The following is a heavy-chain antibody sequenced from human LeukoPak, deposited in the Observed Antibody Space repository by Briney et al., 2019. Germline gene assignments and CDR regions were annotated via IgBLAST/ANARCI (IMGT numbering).Heavy chain of an antibody. CDR1: GFTFRAFW. J-gene: IGHJ6*02. V-gene: IGHV3-7*01. CDR3: AREKRAYNYGYPYYHGVDV. CDR2: IQQDGSET. Sequence: GGSLRLSCSASGFTFRAFWMTWVRQAPGKGLEWVANIQQDGSETYYVDSVRGRFTISRDNAKNSLSLQMNNLRAEDTAVYYCAREKRAYNYGYPYYHGVDVWGQGTTVTVSS. D-gene: IGHD5-18*01.